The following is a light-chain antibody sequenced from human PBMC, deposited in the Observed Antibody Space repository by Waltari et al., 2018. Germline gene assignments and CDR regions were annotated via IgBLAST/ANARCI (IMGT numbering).Light chain of an antibody. CDR1: SSNIGNNF. V-gene: IGLV1-51*01. CDR3: GTWDSSLSAVV. Sequence: QSVLTQPPSVSAAPGQKVTISCSGTSSNIGNNFVSWYQQFPGTAPKLLIYDNNMRPSGIPDRFSGSKSVTSATLGITGLQSGDEADYHCGTWDSSLSAVVFGGGTKLTVL. J-gene: IGLJ3*02. CDR2: DNN.